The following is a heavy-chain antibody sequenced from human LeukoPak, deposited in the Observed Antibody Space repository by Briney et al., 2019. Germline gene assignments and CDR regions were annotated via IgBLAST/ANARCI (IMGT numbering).Heavy chain of an antibody. D-gene: IGHD5-18*01. CDR1: GYSFTSYW. Sequence: GESLKISCKGSGYSFTSYWIGWVRQMPGKGLEWMGIIYPGDSDTRYSPSFQGQVTISADKSISTAYLQWSSLKASDTAMYYCARQEVGYSYGQYNYFDYWGQGTLVTVSS. CDR3: ARQEVGYSYGQYNYFDY. J-gene: IGHJ4*02. CDR2: IYPGDSDT. V-gene: IGHV5-51*01.